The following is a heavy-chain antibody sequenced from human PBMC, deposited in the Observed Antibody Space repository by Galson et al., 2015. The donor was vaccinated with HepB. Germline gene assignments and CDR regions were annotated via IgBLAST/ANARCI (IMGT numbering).Heavy chain of an antibody. D-gene: IGHD4-11*01. CDR2: IKHDGSEK. CDR3: TRAGFSNYGPPGY. V-gene: IGHV3-7*03. J-gene: IGHJ4*02. CDR1: GFTFGTYR. Sequence: SLRLSCAASGFTFGTYRMSWVRQAPGRGLEWVANIKHDGSEKYYVDSVKGRFTISRDNAKNSLYLQMNSLRAEDTAVYYCTRAGFSNYGPPGYWGQGTLVTVSS.